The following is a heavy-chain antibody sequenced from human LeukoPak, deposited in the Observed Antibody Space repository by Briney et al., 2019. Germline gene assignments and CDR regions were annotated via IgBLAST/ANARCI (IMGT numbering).Heavy chain of an antibody. CDR1: GGSLSDNY. J-gene: IGHJ6*03. V-gene: IGHV4-34*01. CDR2: INHSGVT. Sequence: ASETLSLTCGVSGGSLSDNYWTWLRQLPGKGLEWMGEINHSGVTNYNPSLKSRVSISIDTSKNQISLNMSSVTAADTAVYYCARGPSWRTFYHYCMDVWGKGATVTVSS. CDR3: ARGPSWRTFYHYCMDV.